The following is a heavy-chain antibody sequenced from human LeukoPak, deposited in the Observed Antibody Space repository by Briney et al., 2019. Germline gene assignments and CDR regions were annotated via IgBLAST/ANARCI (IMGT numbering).Heavy chain of an antibody. D-gene: IGHD4-23*01. CDR3: ARGSIRRWLCFDP. CDR1: GGSISSYY. Sequence: SETLSLTCTVSGGSISSYYWSWIRQPPGKGLEWIGYIYYSGSTNYNPSLKSRVTISVDTSKNQFSLKLSSVTAADTAVYYCARGSIRRWLCFDPWGQGTLVTVSS. CDR2: IYYSGST. J-gene: IGHJ5*02. V-gene: IGHV4-59*01.